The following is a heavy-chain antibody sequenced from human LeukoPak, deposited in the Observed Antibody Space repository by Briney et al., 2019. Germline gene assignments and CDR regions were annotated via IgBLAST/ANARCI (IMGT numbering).Heavy chain of an antibody. D-gene: IGHD3-22*01. J-gene: IGHJ3*02. Sequence: GGSLRLSCAASGFTFSSYEMNWVRQAPGQGLELVSYISSSGSSIYYADSDKGRFTISSYNAKTTLYLQLNSRRAEYTVVYYCERDEDDTAFDIGGRETRVTVSS. V-gene: IGHV3-48*03. CDR3: ERDEDDTAFDI. CDR1: GFTFSSYE. CDR2: ISSSGSSI.